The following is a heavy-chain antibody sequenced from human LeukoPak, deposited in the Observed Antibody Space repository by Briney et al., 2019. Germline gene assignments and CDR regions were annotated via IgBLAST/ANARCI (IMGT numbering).Heavy chain of an antibody. J-gene: IGHJ4*02. D-gene: IGHD5-12*01. V-gene: IGHV1-18*04. CDR1: GYTFTSYG. Sequence: ASVKVSCKASGYTFTSYGISWVRQAPGQGLEWMGWISAHNGNTNYAQKLQGRVTMTTDTSTSTAYMELRSLRSDDTAVYYCARCGYDHCNIPLIHWGQGTLVTVSS. CDR3: ARCGYDHCNIPLIH. CDR2: ISAHNGNT.